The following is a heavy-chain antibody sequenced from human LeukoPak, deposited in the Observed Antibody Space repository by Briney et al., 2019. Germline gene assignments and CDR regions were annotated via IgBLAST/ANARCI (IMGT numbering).Heavy chain of an antibody. CDR2: MNPNSGNT. J-gene: IGHJ5*02. V-gene: IGHV1-8*03. CDR1: GYTFTSYD. Sequence: GASVKVSCKASGYTFTSYDINWVRQATGQGLEWMGWMNPNSGNTGYAQKFQGRVTITRNTSISTAYMELSSLRSEDTAVYYCARRVVITSSWFDPWGQGTLVTVSS. D-gene: IGHD3-22*01. CDR3: ARRVVITSSWFDP.